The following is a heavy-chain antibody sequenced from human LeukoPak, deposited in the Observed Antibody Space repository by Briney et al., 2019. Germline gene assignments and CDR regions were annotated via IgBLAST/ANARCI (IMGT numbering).Heavy chain of an antibody. J-gene: IGHJ5*02. Sequence: SETLSLTCAVYGGSFSGYYWSWIRQPPGKGLEWIGEINHSGSTNYNPSLKSRVTISVDTSKNQFSLKLSSVTGADTAVYYCARVWVYQLLSWGQGTLVTVSS. CDR2: INHSGST. D-gene: IGHD2-2*01. CDR3: ARVWVYQLLS. V-gene: IGHV4-34*01. CDR1: GGSFSGYY.